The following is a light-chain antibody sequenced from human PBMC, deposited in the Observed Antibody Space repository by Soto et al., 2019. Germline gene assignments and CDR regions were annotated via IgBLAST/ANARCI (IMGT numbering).Light chain of an antibody. CDR3: SSYRSSSTYV. CDR2: EVT. Sequence: QSVLTQPTSVSGSAGQSITISCTGTTSDVGSYNYVSWHQQLPGQAPKLMIYEVTYRASGVPDRFSASKSGNTASLTISGLQAGDEADYYCSSYRSSSTYVFGTGTKLTV. CDR1: TSDVGSYNY. J-gene: IGLJ1*01. V-gene: IGLV2-14*01.